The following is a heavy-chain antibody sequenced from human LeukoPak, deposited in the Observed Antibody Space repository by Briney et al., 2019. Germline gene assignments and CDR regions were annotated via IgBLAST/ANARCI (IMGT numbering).Heavy chain of an antibody. CDR1: GSTFSDSY. CDR3: TRDPRHFDS. Sequence: GSLRLSCAASGSTFSDSYMTWVRQAPGKGVEWVAYISGSGHDINYSDSVKGRFTISRDNAKNSLYLQMSSLRVEDTAVYYCTRDPRHFDSCGQGTLVTVSS. CDR2: ISGSGHDI. V-gene: IGHV3-11*04. J-gene: IGHJ5*01. D-gene: IGHD6-6*01.